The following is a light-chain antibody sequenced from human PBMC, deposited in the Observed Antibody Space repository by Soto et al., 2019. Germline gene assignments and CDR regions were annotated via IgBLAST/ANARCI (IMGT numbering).Light chain of an antibody. V-gene: IGKV3-11*01. J-gene: IGKJ4*01. CDR3: QPRSNWPPGLP. CDR1: QSVSSY. Sequence: EIVLTQSPATLSLSPGERATLSCRASQSVSSYLAWYQQKPGQAPRLLIYDASNRATGIPARFSGSGSGTDFTPTISSLEPEDFAVYYCQPRSNWPPGLPFGGGTKVEIK. CDR2: DAS.